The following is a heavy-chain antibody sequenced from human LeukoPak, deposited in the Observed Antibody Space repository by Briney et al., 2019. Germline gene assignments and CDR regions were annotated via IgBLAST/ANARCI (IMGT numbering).Heavy chain of an antibody. J-gene: IGHJ4*02. CDR3: AKEIGGRATTYYFDY. Sequence: GGSLRLSCAASGFTFDDYAMHWVRQAPGKGLEWVSGISWNSGSIGYADSVKGRFTISRDNAKNSLYLQMNSLRAEDTALYYCAKEIGGRATTYYFDYWGQGTLVTVSS. D-gene: IGHD2-15*01. CDR2: ISWNSGSI. V-gene: IGHV3-9*01. CDR1: GFTFDDYA.